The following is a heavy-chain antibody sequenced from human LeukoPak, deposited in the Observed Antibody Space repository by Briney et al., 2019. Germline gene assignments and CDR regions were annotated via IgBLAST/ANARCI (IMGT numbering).Heavy chain of an antibody. J-gene: IGHJ4*02. CDR1: GDSISSGNYY. V-gene: IGHV4-61*02. CDR3: ARGAVVKGDY. D-gene: IGHD1-26*01. Sequence: SQTLSLTCTVSGDSISSGNYYWSWIRQPAGKGLEWIGRVYSSGSTTYNPPLKSRVTISIDTSKNQFSLNLTSVTAADTAVYYCARGAVVKGDYWGQGTLVTVSS. CDR2: VYSSGST.